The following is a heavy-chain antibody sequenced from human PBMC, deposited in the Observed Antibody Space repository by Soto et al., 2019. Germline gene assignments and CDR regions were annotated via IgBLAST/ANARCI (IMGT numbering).Heavy chain of an antibody. CDR3: ARTQGYNYGYPYYFDY. D-gene: IGHD5-18*01. J-gene: IGHJ4*02. V-gene: IGHV3-7*01. CDR1: GFTFSDYW. CDR2: IKQDGSEK. Sequence: GGSLRLSCAASGFTFSDYWMSWVRQAPGKGLEWVANIKQDGSEKDYVDSVKGRFTISRDNAKNALYLQMNSLRAEDTAVYYCARTQGYNYGYPYYFDYWGQGTLVTVSS.